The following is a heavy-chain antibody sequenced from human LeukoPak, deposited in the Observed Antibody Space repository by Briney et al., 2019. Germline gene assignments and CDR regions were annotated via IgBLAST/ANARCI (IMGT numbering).Heavy chain of an antibody. Sequence: SVKVSCKASGGTFSSYAISWVRQAPGQGLEWMGGIIPIFGTANYAQKFQGRVTIIADKSTSTAYMELSSLRSEDTAAYYCVRDDADSAYAGGDYWGQGTLVTVSS. CDR1: GGTFSSYA. D-gene: IGHD5-12*01. CDR3: VRDDADSAYAGGDY. CDR2: IIPIFGTA. J-gene: IGHJ4*02. V-gene: IGHV1-69*06.